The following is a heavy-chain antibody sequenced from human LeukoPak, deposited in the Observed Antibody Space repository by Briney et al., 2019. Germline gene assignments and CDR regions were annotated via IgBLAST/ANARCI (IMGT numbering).Heavy chain of an antibody. J-gene: IGHJ6*02. CDR3: ASRYCSSTSCYEALYGMDV. Sequence: ASVKVSCKASGYTFTGYYMHWVRQAPGQGLEWMGWINPNSGGTNSAQKFQGRVTMTRDTSISTAYMELRSLRSDDTAVYYCASRYCSSTSCYEALYGMDVWGQGTTVTVSS. CDR1: GYTFTGYY. V-gene: IGHV1-2*02. D-gene: IGHD2-2*01. CDR2: INPNSGGT.